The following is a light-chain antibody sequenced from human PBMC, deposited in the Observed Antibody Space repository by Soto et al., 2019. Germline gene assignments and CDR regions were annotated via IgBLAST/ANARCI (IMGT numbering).Light chain of an antibody. Sequence: SCELTQPPSVYVSPGQTASITCSGDKLGDKYACWYQQKPGQSPVLVIYQDSKRPSGIPERFSGSNSGNTATLTISGTQAMDEADYYCQAWDSSTFYVFGTGTKVTV. CDR1: KLGDKY. V-gene: IGLV3-1*01. CDR2: QDS. CDR3: QAWDSSTFYV. J-gene: IGLJ1*01.